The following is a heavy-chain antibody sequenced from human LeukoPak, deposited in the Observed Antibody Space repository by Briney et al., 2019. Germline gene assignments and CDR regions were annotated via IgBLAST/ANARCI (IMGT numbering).Heavy chain of an antibody. CDR1: GYSFPSYG. D-gene: IGHD3-10*01. V-gene: IGHV1-18*01. CDR3: ARHFYGSGTYYHFDY. J-gene: IGHJ4*02. Sequence: ASVKVSCKASGYSFPSYGISWVRQAPGQGPEWMGWISPYNDNTNYAQKLQGRATLTTDTSTSTAYMELRSLRSDDTAVYYCARHFYGSGTYYHFDYWGQGTLVAVSS. CDR2: ISPYNDNT.